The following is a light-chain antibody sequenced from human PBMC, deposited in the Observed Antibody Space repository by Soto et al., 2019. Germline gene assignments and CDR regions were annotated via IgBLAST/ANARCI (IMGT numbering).Light chain of an antibody. Sequence: EVLMSPSPGTPSVSPGEGAPLSCRASQGIGDTLAWYQHKPGQDPRLLIYGASSRATGIPDRFSGSGSGTDFTLTISRLEPEDFAVYYCQQYGSFRTFGQGTKVDI. J-gene: IGKJ1*01. CDR3: QQYGSFRT. CDR1: QGIGDT. V-gene: IGKV3-20*01. CDR2: GAS.